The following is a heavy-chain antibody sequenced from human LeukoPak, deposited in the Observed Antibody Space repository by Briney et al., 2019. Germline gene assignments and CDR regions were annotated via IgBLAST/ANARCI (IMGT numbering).Heavy chain of an antibody. V-gene: IGHV1-18*04. Sequence: ASVKVSCKASGYTFTGYYMHWVRQDPGQGPEWMGWISTYNGNTNYAQKLQDRVTMTTDTSTSTAYMELRSLRSDDTALYYCARGWELSIWGQGTMVTVSS. CDR2: ISTYNGNT. J-gene: IGHJ3*02. CDR1: GYTFTGYY. D-gene: IGHD3-10*01. CDR3: ARGWELSI.